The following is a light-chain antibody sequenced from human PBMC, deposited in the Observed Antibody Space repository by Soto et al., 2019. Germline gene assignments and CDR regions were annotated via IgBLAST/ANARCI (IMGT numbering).Light chain of an antibody. V-gene: IGKV3-11*01. J-gene: IGKJ4*01. CDR2: DAS. Sequence: EIVLTQSPATLSLSPGERATLSCRASQSINLYLAWYQQKPGQAPRLLIYDASSRAIGIPVRFSGSGSGTDFPPTLRSPEPEEFAVYYRQLRSSWRDLTFGGGNKVEIK. CDR3: QLRSSWRDLT. CDR1: QSINLY.